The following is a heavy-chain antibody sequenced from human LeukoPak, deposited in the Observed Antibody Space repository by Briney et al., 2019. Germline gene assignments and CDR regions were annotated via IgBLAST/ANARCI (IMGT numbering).Heavy chain of an antibody. CDR1: GFNFRTFW. CDR3: VRDSDYQRNSGVRYAHYDALDI. Sequence: GGSLRLSCAASGFNFRTFWMAWILQAPGKGWEWVANIKTGGSVKHYMDSMERRFTIPRDNAGSSLHLQINSLRAEDTALYYCVRDSDYQRNSGVRYAHYDALDIRGHGTMGTVSS. CDR2: IKTGGSVK. J-gene: IGHJ3*02. V-gene: IGHV3-7*01. D-gene: IGHD3-16*01.